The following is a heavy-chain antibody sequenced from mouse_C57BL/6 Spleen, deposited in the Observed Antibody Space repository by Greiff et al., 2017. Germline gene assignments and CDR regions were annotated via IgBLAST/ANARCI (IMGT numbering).Heavy chain of an antibody. D-gene: IGHD3-3*01. CDR3: ARGGTGYFDV. V-gene: IGHV1-82*01. CDR2: IYPGAGDT. Sequence: VKLMESGPELVKPGASVKISCKASGYAFSSSWMNWVKQRPGKGLEWIGRIYPGAGDTNYNGKFKGKATLTADKSSSTAYMHLSSLTSEDSAVYFCARGGTGYFDVWGTGTTVTVSS. CDR1: GYAFSSSW. J-gene: IGHJ1*03.